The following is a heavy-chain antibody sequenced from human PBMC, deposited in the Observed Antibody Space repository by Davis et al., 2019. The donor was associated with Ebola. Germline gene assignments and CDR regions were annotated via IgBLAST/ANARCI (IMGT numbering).Heavy chain of an antibody. CDR1: GFTFDDYG. V-gene: IGHV3-30*18. CDR2: LSYDGSNK. CDR3: AKERYCSSTRCHYYYNYYMDV. D-gene: IGHD2-2*01. Sequence: GESLKISCAASGFTFDDYGMHWVRQAPGKGLEWVAVLSYDGSNKYYGDSVKGRFTISRDNSKNTLYLQMNSLRAEDTAVYYCAKERYCSSTRCHYYYNYYMDVWGKGTTVTVSS. J-gene: IGHJ6*03.